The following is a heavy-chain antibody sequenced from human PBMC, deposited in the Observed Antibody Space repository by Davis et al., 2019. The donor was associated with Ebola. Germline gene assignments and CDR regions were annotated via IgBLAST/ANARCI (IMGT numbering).Heavy chain of an antibody. CDR2: IKSKTDGGTT. Sequence: GESLKISCAASGFTFSNAWMSWVRQAPGKGLEWVGRIKSKTDGGTTDYAAPVKGRFTISRDDSKNTLYLQMNSLTPEDTAAYYCAKGGGDYGESQYYFDYWGQGTLVTVSS. V-gene: IGHV3-15*01. D-gene: IGHD4-17*01. J-gene: IGHJ4*02. CDR3: AKGGGDYGESQYYFDY. CDR1: GFTFSNAW.